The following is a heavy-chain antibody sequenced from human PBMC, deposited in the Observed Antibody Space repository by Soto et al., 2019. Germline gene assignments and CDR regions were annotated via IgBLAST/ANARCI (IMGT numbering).Heavy chain of an antibody. CDR3: ARGRGGSYGGNSAHYDV. Sequence: QVHLVESGGGVVQPGTSQRLSCEASGFTFSGFGMHWVRQTPGKGLEWVAVIWYDGSKEYFADCVKGRFTISRDNSKNALYLQMNSLRAEDSAIYYCARGRGGSYGGNSAHYDVWGQGTLVTVSS. V-gene: IGHV3-33*01. J-gene: IGHJ3*01. D-gene: IGHD4-17*01. CDR2: IWYDGSKE. CDR1: GFTFSGFG.